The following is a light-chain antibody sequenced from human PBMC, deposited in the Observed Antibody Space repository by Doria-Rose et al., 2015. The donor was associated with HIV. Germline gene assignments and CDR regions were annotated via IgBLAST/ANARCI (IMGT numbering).Light chain of an antibody. J-gene: IGKJ1*01. V-gene: IGKV3-20*01. CDR2: DGC. CDR3: HQYGTSWT. CDR1: QSFSSTY. Sequence: TQSPGTLSLSPGERATLSCRASQSFSSTYLAWYQQKPGQAPSLLIYDGCIRATGIPDRFSASGSGTDFTLTINRLEPEDFALYYCHQYGTSWTFGQGTKVEI.